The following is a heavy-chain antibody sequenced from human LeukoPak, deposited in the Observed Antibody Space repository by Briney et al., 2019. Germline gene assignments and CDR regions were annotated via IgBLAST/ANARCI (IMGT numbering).Heavy chain of an antibody. CDR2: ISSSSSYI. J-gene: IGHJ4*02. D-gene: IGHD3-3*01. Sequence: PGGSLRLSCAASGFTFSSYSMNWVRQAPGKGLGWVSSISSSSSYIYYADSVKGRFTISRDNAKNSLYLQMNSLRAEDTAVYYCARDKDDFWSGYSRNAGVGGYWGQGTLVTVSS. CDR3: ARDKDDFWSGYSRNAGVGGY. V-gene: IGHV3-21*01. CDR1: GFTFSSYS.